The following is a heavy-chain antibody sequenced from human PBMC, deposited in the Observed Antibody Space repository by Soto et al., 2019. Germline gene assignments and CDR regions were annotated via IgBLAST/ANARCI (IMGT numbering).Heavy chain of an antibody. Sequence: GGSLRLSCAASGLTFSSYWMSWVRQAPGKGLEWVANIKQDGSEKYYVDSVKGRFTISRDNAKNSLYLQMNSLRAEDTAVYYCARVRLRRYLDYWGQGTLVTVSS. CDR3: ARVRLRRYLDY. V-gene: IGHV3-7*05. D-gene: IGHD1-20*01. J-gene: IGHJ4*02. CDR1: GLTFSSYW. CDR2: IKQDGSEK.